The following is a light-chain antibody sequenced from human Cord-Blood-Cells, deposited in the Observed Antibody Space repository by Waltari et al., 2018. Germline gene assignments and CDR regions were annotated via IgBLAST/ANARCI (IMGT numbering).Light chain of an antibody. CDR1: SSDVGGYNY. J-gene: IGLJ2*01. CDR2: DVS. V-gene: IGLV2-11*01. CDR3: CSYAGSYTSDVV. Sequence: QSALTQPRSVSGSPGQSVTISCTGTSSDVGGYNYVSWYQPHPGKAPKLMIYDVSKRPSGVPDRFSGSKSGNTAALTISGLQAEDEADYYCCSYAGSYTSDVVFGGGTKLTVL.